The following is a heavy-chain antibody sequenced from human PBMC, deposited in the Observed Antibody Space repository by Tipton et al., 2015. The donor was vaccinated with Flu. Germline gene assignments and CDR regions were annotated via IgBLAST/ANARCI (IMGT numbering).Heavy chain of an antibody. CDR3: ARERANIVPRYFAWVSGAYGAFDV. CDR2: INHSGST. V-gene: IGHV4-34*01. Sequence: LRLSCSVSGGSFGDHYWSWLRQSPVRGLEWIGEINHSGSTNYNSSLKSRLTISLDKSKNQFSLKLTSVTAADTGVYYCARERANIVPRYFAWVSGAYGAFDVWGQGTDVIVSS. CDR1: GGSFGDHY. D-gene: IGHD3-9*01. J-gene: IGHJ3*01.